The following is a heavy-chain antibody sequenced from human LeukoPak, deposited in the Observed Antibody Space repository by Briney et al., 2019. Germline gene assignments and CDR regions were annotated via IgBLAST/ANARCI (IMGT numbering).Heavy chain of an antibody. CDR1: GGSISSGGYC. D-gene: IGHD1-1*01. CDR2: IYYSGST. Sequence: SQTLSLTCTVSGGSISSGGYCWSWIRQHPGKGLEWIGYIYYSGSTYYNPSLKSRVTISVDTSKNQFSLKLSSVTAADTAVYYCARWVGTTVDYWGQGTLVTVS. CDR3: ARWVGTTVDY. J-gene: IGHJ4*02. V-gene: IGHV4-31*03.